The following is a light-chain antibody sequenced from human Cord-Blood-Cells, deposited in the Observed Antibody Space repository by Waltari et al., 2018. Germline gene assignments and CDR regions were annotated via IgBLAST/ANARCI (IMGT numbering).Light chain of an antibody. CDR2: DVS. CDR3: CSYAGSYTYV. CDR1: SSDVGGYND. V-gene: IGLV2-11*01. Sequence: QSALTQPRTVSGSPGQSVTISCTGTSSDVGGYNDVSWYQQHPGKAPKLMIYDVSKRPSGVPERFSGPKSGNTASLTISELQAEDETDYYCCSYAGSYTYVFGTGTKVTVL. J-gene: IGLJ1*01.